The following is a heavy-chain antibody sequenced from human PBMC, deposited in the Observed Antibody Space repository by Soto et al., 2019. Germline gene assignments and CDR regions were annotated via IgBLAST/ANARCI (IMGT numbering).Heavy chain of an antibody. D-gene: IGHD2-15*01. CDR2: ISAYNGNT. V-gene: IGHV1-18*01. CDR1: GYTFTSYG. CDR3: ARDHPELGYCSGGSCS. Sequence: ASVKVSCKASGYTFTSYGSSWVRQAPGQGLEWMGWISAYNGNTNYAQKLQGRVTMTTDTSTSTAYMELRSLRSDDTAVYYCARDHPELGYCSGGSCSWGQGTLVTVSS. J-gene: IGHJ5*02.